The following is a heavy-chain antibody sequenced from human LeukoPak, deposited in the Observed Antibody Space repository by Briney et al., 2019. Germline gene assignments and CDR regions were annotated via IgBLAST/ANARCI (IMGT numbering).Heavy chain of an antibody. CDR3: ARARSPSSGYLLRDHNWFDP. CDR2: MNPNSGNT. V-gene: IGHV1-8*02. CDR1: GYTFTSYG. D-gene: IGHD3-22*01. Sequence: ASVKVSCKASGYTFTSYGISWVRQATGQGLEWMGWMNPNSGNTGYAQKFQGRVTMTRNTSISTAYMELSSLRSEDTAVYYCARARSPSSGYLLRDHNWFDPWGQGTLVTVSS. J-gene: IGHJ5*02.